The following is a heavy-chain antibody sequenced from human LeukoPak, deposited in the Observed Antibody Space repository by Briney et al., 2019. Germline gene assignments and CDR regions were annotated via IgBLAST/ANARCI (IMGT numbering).Heavy chain of an antibody. Sequence: ASVKVSCKASGGTFSSYAISWVRQAPGQGLEWMGGIIPIFGTANYAQKFQGRVTITADESTSTAYMELSSLRSGDTAVYYCARGWSVEWLPHYWGQGTLVTVSS. CDR2: IIPIFGTA. CDR3: ARGWSVEWLPHY. V-gene: IGHV1-69*13. CDR1: GGTFSSYA. D-gene: IGHD3-3*01. J-gene: IGHJ4*02.